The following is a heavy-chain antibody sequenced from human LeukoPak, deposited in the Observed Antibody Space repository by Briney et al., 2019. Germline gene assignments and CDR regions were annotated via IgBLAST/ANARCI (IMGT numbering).Heavy chain of an antibody. Sequence: GGSLRLSCAASGFTFSNAWMSWVRQAPGKGLEWVSAISGSGGSTYYADSVKGRFTISRDNSKNTLYLQMNSLRAEDTAVYYCAKDRNVGGMDVWGQGTTVTVSS. CDR3: AKDRNVGGMDV. V-gene: IGHV3-23*01. J-gene: IGHJ6*02. CDR2: ISGSGGST. CDR1: GFTFSNAW.